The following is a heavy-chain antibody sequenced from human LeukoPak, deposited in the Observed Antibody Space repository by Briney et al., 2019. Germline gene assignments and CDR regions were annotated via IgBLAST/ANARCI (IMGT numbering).Heavy chain of an antibody. D-gene: IGHD6-13*01. CDR3: AKEIGAAAGRGFDS. CDR2: IRYDENTQ. CDR1: GFTFTDYG. J-gene: IGHJ4*02. Sequence: PGGSLRLSCAASGFTFTDYGMHWVRQAPGKGLEWVAFIRYDENTQYYADSVKGRFTISRDNSKNTLFLQMNSLRPDDTALYYCAKEIGAAAGRGFDSWGQGTLVSVSS. V-gene: IGHV3-30*02.